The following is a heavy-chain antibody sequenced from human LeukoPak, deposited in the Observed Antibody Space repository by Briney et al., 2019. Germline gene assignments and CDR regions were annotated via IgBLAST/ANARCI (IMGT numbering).Heavy chain of an antibody. CDR1: GYTFTGYY. Sequence: ASVKVSCKASGYTFTGYYMHWVRQAPGQGLEWMGWINPNSGGTNYAQKFQGRVTMTRDTSISTAYMELSRPRSDDTAVYYCTRGLGYYYDSSGYYSIEPVDYWGQGTLVTVSS. CDR3: TRGLGYYYDSSGYYSIEPVDY. CDR2: INPNSGGT. V-gene: IGHV1-2*02. J-gene: IGHJ4*02. D-gene: IGHD3-22*01.